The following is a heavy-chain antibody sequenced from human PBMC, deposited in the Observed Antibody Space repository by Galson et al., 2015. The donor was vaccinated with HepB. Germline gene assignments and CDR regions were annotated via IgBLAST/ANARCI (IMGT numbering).Heavy chain of an antibody. CDR3: ARGKGWDDYSRGNWFDP. CDR2: IIPIFGTA. J-gene: IGHJ5*02. D-gene: IGHD4-11*01. Sequence: SVKVSCKASGGTFSSYAISWVRQAPGQGLEWMGGIIPIFGTANYAQKFQGRVTITADESTSTAYMELSSLRSEDTAVYYCARGKGWDDYSRGNWFDPWGQGTLVTVSS. CDR1: GGTFSSYA. V-gene: IGHV1-69*13.